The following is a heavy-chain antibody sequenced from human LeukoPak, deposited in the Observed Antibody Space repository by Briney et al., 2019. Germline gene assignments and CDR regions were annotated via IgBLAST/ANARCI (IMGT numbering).Heavy chain of an antibody. CDR2: IYYSGST. V-gene: IGHV4-59*01. CDR3: ARGKGYDY. J-gene: IGHJ4*02. D-gene: IGHD6-13*01. Sequence: SETLSXTCTVSGGSISSYYWSWXXQPPGKGLEWIGYIYYSGSTNYNPSLKSRVTISVDTSKNQFSLKLSSVTAADXAVYYCARGKGYDYWGQGTLVTVSS. CDR1: GGSISSYY.